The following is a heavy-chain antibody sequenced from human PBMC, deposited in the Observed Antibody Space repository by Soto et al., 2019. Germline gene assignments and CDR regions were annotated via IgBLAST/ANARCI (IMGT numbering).Heavy chain of an antibody. V-gene: IGHV5-10-1*01. J-gene: IGHJ6*02. D-gene: IGHD5-18*01. Sequence: GESLKISCKGSGYSFTSYWISWVRQMPGKGLEWMGRIDPSDSYTNYSPSFQGHVTISADKSISTAYLQWSSLKASDTAMYYCARGSSGYRYGYYYYYGMDVWGQGTTVTVSS. CDR2: IDPSDSYT. CDR1: GYSFTSYW. CDR3: ARGSSGYRYGYYYYYGMDV.